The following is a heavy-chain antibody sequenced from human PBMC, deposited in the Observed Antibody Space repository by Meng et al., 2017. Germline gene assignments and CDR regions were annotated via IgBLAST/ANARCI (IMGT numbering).Heavy chain of an antibody. D-gene: IGHD3-10*01. CDR2: IYYSGST. CDR3: ARVSGEILLWFGELPLNGAGFWFDP. Sequence: SETLSLTCTVSGGSISSSSYYWGWIRQPPGKGLEWIGSIYYSGSTYYNPSLKSRVTISVDTSKNQFSLKLSSVTAADTAVYYCARVSGEILLWFGELPLNGAGFWFDPWGQGTLVTVSS. CDR1: GGSISSSSYY. J-gene: IGHJ5*02. V-gene: IGHV4-39*07.